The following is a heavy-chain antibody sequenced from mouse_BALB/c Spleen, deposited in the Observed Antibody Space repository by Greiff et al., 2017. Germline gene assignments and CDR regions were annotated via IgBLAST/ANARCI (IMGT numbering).Heavy chain of an antibody. CDR1: GYTFTSYW. CDR2: INPSTGYT. V-gene: IGHV1-7*01. D-gene: IGHD2-14*01. CDR3: AREVRGWFAY. Sequence: QVQLQQSGAELAKPGASVKMSCTASGYTFTSYWMHWVKQRPGQGLEWIGYINPSTGYTEYNQKFKDKATLTADKSSRTAYMQLSSLTSEDSAVYYCAREVRGWFAYWGQGTLVTVSA. J-gene: IGHJ3*01.